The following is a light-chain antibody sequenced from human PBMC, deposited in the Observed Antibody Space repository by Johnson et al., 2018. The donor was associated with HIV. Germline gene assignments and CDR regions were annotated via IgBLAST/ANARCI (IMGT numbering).Light chain of an antibody. CDR2: EKN. Sequence: QSVLTQPPSVSAAPGQKVTISCSGSSSNIGNNYVSWYQQLPGTAPKLLIYEKNKRPSGIPDRFSCSKSGTSATLGITGLQTGDEADYYCGTWDSSLSAYVFGTGTKVTVL. V-gene: IGLV1-51*02. J-gene: IGLJ1*01. CDR3: GTWDSSLSAYV. CDR1: SSNIGNNY.